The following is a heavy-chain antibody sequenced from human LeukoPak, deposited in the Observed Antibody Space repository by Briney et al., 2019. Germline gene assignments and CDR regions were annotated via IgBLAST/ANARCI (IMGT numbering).Heavy chain of an antibody. CDR3: ATRDVIVGASFDY. CDR2: IPTSGGST. D-gene: IGHD1-26*01. V-gene: IGHV3-23*01. Sequence: GGSLRLSCAASGFTFSNYAMNWVRQAPGKGLEWVSAIPTSGGSTYYADSVKGRFTISRDNSKNTLYLQMNSLRAEDTAVYYCATRDVIVGASFDYWGQGTLVTVSS. CDR1: GFTFSNYA. J-gene: IGHJ4*02.